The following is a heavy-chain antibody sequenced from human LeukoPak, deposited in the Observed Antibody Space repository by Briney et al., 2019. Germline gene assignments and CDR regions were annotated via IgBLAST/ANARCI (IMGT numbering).Heavy chain of an antibody. V-gene: IGHV1-58*02. J-gene: IGHJ4*02. Sequence: GASVKVSCKASGFTFTSSAMQWVRQARGPRPEWIGWIVVGSGNTNYAQKFQERVTITRDMSTSTAYMELSSLRSEDTAVYYCAAAGDSSIFVFDYWGQGTLVTVCS. D-gene: IGHD3-22*01. CDR1: GFTFTSSA. CDR3: AAAGDSSIFVFDY. CDR2: IVVGSGNT.